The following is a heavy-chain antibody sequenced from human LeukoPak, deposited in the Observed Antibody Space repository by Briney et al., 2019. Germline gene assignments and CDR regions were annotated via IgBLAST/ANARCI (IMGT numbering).Heavy chain of an antibody. J-gene: IGHJ4*02. D-gene: IGHD2-21*02. Sequence: PGGSLRLSCAASGFTFTNYDMHWVRQAPGKGLEWVALIWYDGSNKYYVDSVQGRFTISRDNSKNTLYLQMNSLRAEDTAVYYCARGPYCGGDCLLGYFDYWGQGTLVTVSS. CDR2: IWYDGSNK. V-gene: IGHV3-33*08. CDR1: GFTFTNYD. CDR3: ARGPYCGGDCLLGYFDY.